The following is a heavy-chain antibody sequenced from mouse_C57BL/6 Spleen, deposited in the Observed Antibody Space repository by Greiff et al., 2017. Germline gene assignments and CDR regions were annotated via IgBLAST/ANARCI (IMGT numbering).Heavy chain of an antibody. CDR1: GYTFTSYW. Sequence: QVQLQQPGAELVRPGSSVKLSCKASGYTFTSYWMHWVKQRPIQGLEWIGNIDPSDSETHYNQKFKDKATLTVDKSSSTAYMQLSSLTSEDSAVYYCARNYGYDGGAMDYWGQGTSVTVSS. CDR3: ARNYGYDGGAMDY. J-gene: IGHJ4*01. D-gene: IGHD2-2*01. V-gene: IGHV1-52*01. CDR2: IDPSDSET.